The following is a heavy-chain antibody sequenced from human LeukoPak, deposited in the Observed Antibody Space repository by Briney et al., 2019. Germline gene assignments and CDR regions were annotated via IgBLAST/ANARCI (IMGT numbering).Heavy chain of an antibody. J-gene: IGHJ4*02. CDR1: GYTFTSYY. V-gene: IGHV1-2*02. CDR2: INPNNGGT. D-gene: IGHD3-10*01. CDR3: VREALGSGTYYSDY. Sequence: ASVKVSCKASGYTFTSYYIHWVRQAPGQGPEWMGWINPNNGGTYYVQTFQGRVTMTRDRSISTSYMELSRLRSDDTAVYYCVREALGSGTYYSDYWGQGTLVTISS.